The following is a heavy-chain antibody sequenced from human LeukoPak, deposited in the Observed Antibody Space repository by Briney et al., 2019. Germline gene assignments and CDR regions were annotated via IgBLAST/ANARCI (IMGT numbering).Heavy chain of an antibody. CDR3: AKDWYSSSSIDAFDT. CDR2: ISGSGGST. Sequence: GGSLRLSCAASGFTFSSYAMSWVRQAPGKGLEWVSAISGSGGSTYYADSVKGRFTISRDNSKNTLYLQMNSLRAEDTAVYYCAKDWYSSSSIDAFDTWGQGTMVTVSS. D-gene: IGHD6-13*01. V-gene: IGHV3-23*01. CDR1: GFTFSSYA. J-gene: IGHJ3*02.